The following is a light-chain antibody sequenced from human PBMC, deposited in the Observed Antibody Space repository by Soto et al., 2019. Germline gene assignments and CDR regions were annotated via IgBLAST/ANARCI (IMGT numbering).Light chain of an antibody. CDR2: AAS. V-gene: IGKV1-27*01. Sequence: DIQMTSSPASLSAYLGDRVTITCRASQGIGVYLAWFQQKPGNVPKLLIYAASTLQSGVPSRFSGSGSGTDFTLTISSLQPEDVATYYCQKYNSAPLTFGGGTKVDIK. J-gene: IGKJ4*01. CDR3: QKYNSAPLT. CDR1: QGIGVY.